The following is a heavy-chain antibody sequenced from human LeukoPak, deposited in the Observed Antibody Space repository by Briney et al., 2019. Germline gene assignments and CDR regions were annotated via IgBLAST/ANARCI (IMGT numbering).Heavy chain of an antibody. CDR2: INWKPGNG. CDR1: GLNLDDYA. V-gene: IGHV3-9*01. Sequence: QAGGSLRLSCAVSGLNLDDYAMHWVRQAPGRGLECVSGINWKPGNGIYADSVKGRFTISRDNAKNSLYLQMSSLRAEDTALYYCTRRAARWQFDLWGRGTLLTVSS. D-gene: IGHD5-24*01. J-gene: IGHJ2*01. CDR3: TRRAARWQFDL.